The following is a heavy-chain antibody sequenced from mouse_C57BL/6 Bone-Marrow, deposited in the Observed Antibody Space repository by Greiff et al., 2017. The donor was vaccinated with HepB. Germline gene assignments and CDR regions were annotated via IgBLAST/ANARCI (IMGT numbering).Heavy chain of an antibody. Sequence: VQLQESGTELVKPGASVKLSCKASGYTFTSYWLHWVKQRPGQGLEWIGNINPSNGGTNYTEKFKSTATLTVDKSSSTAYMQLSSLTSEDSAVYYCSNGGSSLYYFDYWGQGTTLTVSS. CDR3: SNGGSSLYYFDY. CDR1: GYTFTSYW. D-gene: IGHD1-1*01. V-gene: IGHV1-53*01. J-gene: IGHJ2*01. CDR2: INPSNGGT.